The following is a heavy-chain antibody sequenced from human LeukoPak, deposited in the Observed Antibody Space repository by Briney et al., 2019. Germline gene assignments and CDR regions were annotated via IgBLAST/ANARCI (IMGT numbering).Heavy chain of an antibody. D-gene: IGHD3-22*01. CDR1: GGPISSYY. V-gene: IGHV4-59*01. J-gene: IGHJ4*02. CDR3: ARGRRIWGDYYDSSGYYLFDY. Sequence: SETLTLTCTVSGGPISSYYWSWIRQPPGKGLEWIGYIYYSGSTNYNPSLKSRVNISVDTSKNQFSLTLSSVTAADTAVYYCARGRRIWGDYYDSSGYYLFDYWGQGTLVTVSS. CDR2: IYYSGST.